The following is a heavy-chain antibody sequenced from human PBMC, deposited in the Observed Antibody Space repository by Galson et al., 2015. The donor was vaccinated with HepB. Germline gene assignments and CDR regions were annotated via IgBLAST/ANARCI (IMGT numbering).Heavy chain of an antibody. J-gene: IGHJ4*02. CDR2: ISAYNGNT. D-gene: IGHD3-10*01. V-gene: IGHV1-18*01. CDR1: GYTFTNYG. Sequence: SVKVSCKASGYTFTNYGISWVRQAPGQGLEWMGWISAYNGNTNYTQKLQGRVTMTTDTSTSTAYMELRSLRSDDTAVYYCARDLRADYYGSGSYKYWGQGTLVTVPS. CDR3: ARDLRADYYGSGSYKY.